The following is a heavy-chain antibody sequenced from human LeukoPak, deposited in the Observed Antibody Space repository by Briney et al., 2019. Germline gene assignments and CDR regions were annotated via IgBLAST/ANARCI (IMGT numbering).Heavy chain of an antibody. CDR2: VHLSGAS. J-gene: IGHJ4*02. CDR3: ARPVGDYGGNYFDY. D-gene: IGHD4-23*01. Sequence: SGTLSLTCAVSGGSILTTNWWSWVRQPPGKGLEWIGEVHLSGASNYNPSLKSRVTISVDTSKNQFSLKLSSVTAADTAVYYCARPVGDYGGNYFDYWGQGTLVTVSS. CDR1: GGSILTTNW. V-gene: IGHV4-4*02.